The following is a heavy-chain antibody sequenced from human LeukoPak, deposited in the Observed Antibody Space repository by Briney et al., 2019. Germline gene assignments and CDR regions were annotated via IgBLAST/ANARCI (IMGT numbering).Heavy chain of an antibody. V-gene: IGHV4-4*07. CDR3: ARDGVGYGVNFDY. Sequence: PSETLSLTCTVSGGSISSYYWSWIRQLAGKGLEWIGRIYSSGSTNYNPSLKSRVTMSVDTSKNQFSLNLSSVTAADTAVYYCARDGVGYGVNFDYWGQGTLVTVSS. J-gene: IGHJ4*02. D-gene: IGHD4-17*01. CDR2: IYSSGST. CDR1: GGSISSYY.